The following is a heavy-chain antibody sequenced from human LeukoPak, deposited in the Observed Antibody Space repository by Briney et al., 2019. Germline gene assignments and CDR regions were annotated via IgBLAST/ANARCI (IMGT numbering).Heavy chain of an antibody. CDR1: GYTFTSYY. J-gene: IGHJ3*02. D-gene: IGHD1-26*01. Sequence: ASVKVSCKASGYTFTSYYMHWVRQAPGQGLEWMGIINPSGGSTSYAQKFQGRVTITRDTSTSTAYMELRSLRSDDTAVYYCARESKWEPGDAFDIWGQGTMVTVSS. V-gene: IGHV1-46*01. CDR3: ARESKWEPGDAFDI. CDR2: INPSGGST.